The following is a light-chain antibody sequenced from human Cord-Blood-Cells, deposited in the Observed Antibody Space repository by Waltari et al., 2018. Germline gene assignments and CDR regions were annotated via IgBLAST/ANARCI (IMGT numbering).Light chain of an antibody. CDR2: AAS. J-gene: IGKJ5*01. Sequence: SQMTQSPSSLSASVGDRVTITCRASQSISSYLTLYQQKPGKAPKLLIYAASSLQSGVPSRFSGSGSGTDFTLTISSLQPEDFATYYCQQSYSTPPITFGQGTRLEIK. CDR3: QQSYSTPPIT. CDR1: QSISSY. V-gene: IGKV1-39*01.